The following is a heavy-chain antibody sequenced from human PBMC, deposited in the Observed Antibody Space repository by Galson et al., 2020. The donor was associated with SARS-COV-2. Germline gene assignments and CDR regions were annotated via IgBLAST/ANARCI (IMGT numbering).Heavy chain of an antibody. CDR3: ARYGRGELLFPFDY. CDR1: GGSISSSIYF. CDR2: TYDSGST. J-gene: IGHJ4*02. Sequence: SETLSLTCTVSGGSISSSIYFWGWIRQPPGKALQWIGTTYDSGSTYYDPSLKSRLTISVDTSKNQFSLKLSSVTAADTAVYYCARYGRGELLFPFDYWGQGILVTVSS. D-gene: IGHD1-26*01. V-gene: IGHV4-39*01.